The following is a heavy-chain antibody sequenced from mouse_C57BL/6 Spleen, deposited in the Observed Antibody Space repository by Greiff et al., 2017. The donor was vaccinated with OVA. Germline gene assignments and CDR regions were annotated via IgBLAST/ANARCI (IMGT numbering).Heavy chain of an antibody. V-gene: IGHV10-1*01. J-gene: IGHJ4*01. CDR3: VRHGGDGYDYAMDY. Sequence: EVKLEESGGGLVQPKGSLKLSCAASGFSFNTYAMNWVRQAPGKGLEWVARIRSKSNNYATYYADSVKDRFTISRDDSESMLYLQMNNLKTEDTAMYYCVRHGGDGYDYAMDYWGQGTSVTVSS. CDR1: GFSFNTYA. CDR2: IRSKSNNYAT. D-gene: IGHD2-2*01.